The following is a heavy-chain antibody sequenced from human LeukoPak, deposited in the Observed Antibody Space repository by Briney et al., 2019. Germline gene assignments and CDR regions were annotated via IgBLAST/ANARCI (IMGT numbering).Heavy chain of an antibody. CDR2: ISYDGSDK. V-gene: IGHV3-30*05. J-gene: IGHJ4*02. CDR1: GFTFRSYG. CDR3: ARARGGTYGDFFAY. Sequence: PGGSLRLSCAASGFTFRSYGMPWVPQAPGKAREWVAVISYDGSDKYYADSVKGRFTISRDSPKNTLYLQMDSLRAEDMAVYYCARARGGTYGDFFAYWGQGTLVSVSS. D-gene: IGHD1-26*01.